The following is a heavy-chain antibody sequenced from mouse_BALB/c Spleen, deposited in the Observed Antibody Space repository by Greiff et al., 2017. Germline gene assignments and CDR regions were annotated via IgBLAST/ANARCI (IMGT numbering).Heavy chain of an antibody. CDR3: ARAGGLFAY. CDR1: GYTFTSYW. J-gene: IGHJ3*01. D-gene: IGHD3-3*01. CDR2: IYPGDGDT. V-gene: IGHV1-87*01. Sequence: VKLQESGAELARPGASVKLSCKASGYTFTSYWMQWVKQRPGQGLEWIGAIYPGDGDTRYTQKFKGKATLTADKSSSTAYMQLSSLASEDSAVYYCARAGGLFAYWGQGTLVTVSA.